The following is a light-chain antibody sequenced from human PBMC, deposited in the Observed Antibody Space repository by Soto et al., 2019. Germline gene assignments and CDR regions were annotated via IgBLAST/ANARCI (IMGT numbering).Light chain of an antibody. CDR1: QRVNSNY. Sequence: VLTQSPGTLSLSPGEIATLSCRASQRVNSNYFAWYQQKPGQAPRLLVFGASTSATGIPDRFSGSWSGTEFILTISRVEAKDFAVYYCQEYTASSGIFTFGPGTKVDIK. V-gene: IGKV3-20*01. J-gene: IGKJ3*01. CDR2: GAS. CDR3: QEYTASSGIFT.